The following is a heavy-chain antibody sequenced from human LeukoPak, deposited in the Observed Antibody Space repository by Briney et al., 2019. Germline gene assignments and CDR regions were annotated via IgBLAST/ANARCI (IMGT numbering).Heavy chain of an antibody. J-gene: IGHJ5*01. D-gene: IGHD2-21*02. Sequence: ASVKVSCKASGYTFTSYGISWVRQAPGQGLEWMGWISAYNGDTNYAQKLQGRVTMTTDTSTSTAYMELRSLRSDDTAVYYCARDRVAYCGGDCYSEWFDSWGQGALVTVSS. CDR1: GYTFTSYG. V-gene: IGHV1-18*01. CDR2: ISAYNGDT. CDR3: ARDRVAYCGGDCYSEWFDS.